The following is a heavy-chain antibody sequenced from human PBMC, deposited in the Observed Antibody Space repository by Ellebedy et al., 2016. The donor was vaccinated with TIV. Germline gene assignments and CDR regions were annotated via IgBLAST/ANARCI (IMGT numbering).Heavy chain of an antibody. CDR3: ARDRDFGYSSGY. CDR1: GFTFNSSW. V-gene: IGHV3-7*01. Sequence: PGGSLRLSCAGSGFTFNSSWMNWVRQAPGKGLEWVANIKQDGTEKHYVDSVRDRFTISRDNAKSSVYLQMNSLRVEDTAVYYCARDRDFGYSSGYWGQGTLVTVSS. CDR2: IKQDGTEK. J-gene: IGHJ4*02. D-gene: IGHD3-22*01.